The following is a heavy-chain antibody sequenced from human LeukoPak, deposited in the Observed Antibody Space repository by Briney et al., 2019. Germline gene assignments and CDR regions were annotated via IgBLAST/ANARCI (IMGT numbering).Heavy chain of an antibody. CDR1: GFTFSSCA. Sequence: GGSLRLSCAASGFTFSSCAMSWVRQAPGKGLEWVSAISGSGGSTYYADSVKGRFTISRDNSKSTMYLQMNSLRAEDTAVYYCAKQNYYDSSGYYYLSDYFDYWGQGTLVTVSS. D-gene: IGHD3-22*01. J-gene: IGHJ4*02. V-gene: IGHV3-23*01. CDR2: ISGSGGST. CDR3: AKQNYYDSSGYYYLSDYFDY.